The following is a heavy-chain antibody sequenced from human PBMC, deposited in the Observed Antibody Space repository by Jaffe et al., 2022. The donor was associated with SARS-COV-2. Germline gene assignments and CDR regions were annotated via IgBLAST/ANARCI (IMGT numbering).Heavy chain of an antibody. CDR3: ARDSSPAYIAVAALALDY. J-gene: IGHJ4*02. Sequence: QVQLVESGGGVVQPGRSLRLSCAASGFTFSSYGMHWVRQAPGKGLEWVAVIWYDGSNKYYADSVKGRFTISRDNSKNTLYLQMNSLRAEDTAVYYCARDSSPAYIAVAALALDYWGQGTLVTVSS. CDR2: IWYDGSNK. V-gene: IGHV3-33*01. D-gene: IGHD6-19*01. CDR1: GFTFSSYG.